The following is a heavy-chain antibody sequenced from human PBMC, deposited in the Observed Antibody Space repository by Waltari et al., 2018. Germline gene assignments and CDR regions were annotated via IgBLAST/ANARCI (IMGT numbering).Heavy chain of an antibody. J-gene: IGHJ3*02. CDR2: INHSGST. Sequence: QVQLQQWGAGLLKPSETLSLTCAVYGGSFSGYYWSWIRQPPGKGLEWIGEINHSGSTNYNPSLKSRVTISVDTSKNQFSLKLSSVTAADTAVYYCARARFSYDAFDIWGQGTMVTVSS. CDR3: ARARFSYDAFDI. CDR1: GGSFSGYY. V-gene: IGHV4-34*01. D-gene: IGHD5-18*01.